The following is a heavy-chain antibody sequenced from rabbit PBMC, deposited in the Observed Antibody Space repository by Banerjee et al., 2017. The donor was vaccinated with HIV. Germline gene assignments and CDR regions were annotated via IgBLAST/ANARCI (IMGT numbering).Heavy chain of an antibody. CDR3: ARDTDNHVYLDYLDL. D-gene: IGHD5-1*01. CDR1: GFSFSNKYV. V-gene: IGHV1S45*01. J-gene: IGHJ4*01. CDR2: INSSSGNT. Sequence: QEQLEESGGDLVKPEGSLTLTCTASGFSFSNKYVMCWVRQAPGKGLEWIACINSSSGNTVYATWAKGRFTISKTSSTTVTLQMTSLTAADTATYFCARDTDNHVYLDYLDLWGPGTLVTVS.